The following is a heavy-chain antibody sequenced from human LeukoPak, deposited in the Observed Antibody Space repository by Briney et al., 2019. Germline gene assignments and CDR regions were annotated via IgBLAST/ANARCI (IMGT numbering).Heavy chain of an antibody. CDR3: ARGIAARLYYYYYMDV. D-gene: IGHD6-6*01. J-gene: IGHJ6*03. CDR1: GYTFTGYY. V-gene: IGHV1-2*02. Sequence: VKVSCKASGYTFTGYYMHWVRQAPGQGLEWMGWINPNSGGTNYAQKFQGRVTMTRDTSISTAYMELSRLRSDDTAVYYCARGIAARLYYYYYMDVWGKGTTVTVSS. CDR2: INPNSGGT.